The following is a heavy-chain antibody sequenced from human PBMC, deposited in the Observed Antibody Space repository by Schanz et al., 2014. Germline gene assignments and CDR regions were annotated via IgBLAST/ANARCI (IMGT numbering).Heavy chain of an antibody. Sequence: QVQLVQSGSEVKKPGSSVKVSCKASRSTFSSYTINWVRQAPGQGLEWMGRIIPILGIANYAQKVQGRVSMTTDTSTGTAYMELKSLRSDGTALYFSTRGGYSYALSAFDIWGQGTMVTVSS. CDR3: TRGGYSYALSAFDI. J-gene: IGHJ3*02. CDR1: RSTFSSYT. CDR2: IIPILGIA. V-gene: IGHV1-69*02. D-gene: IGHD5-18*01.